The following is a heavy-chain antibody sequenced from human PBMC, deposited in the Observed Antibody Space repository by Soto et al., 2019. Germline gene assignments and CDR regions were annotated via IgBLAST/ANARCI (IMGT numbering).Heavy chain of an antibody. CDR3: GRRFGGNSASAFDV. CDR1: GFSFSGRW. Sequence: EVQLVESGGVLVQPGGSLRLSCAASGFSFSGRWMHWVRQAPGKGLVWVSRINSDGSNTNYADSVKGRFTISRDNAKNTLYLQMNSLGAEVTAVYYCGRRFGGNSASAFDVWGQGTLVTVSS. D-gene: IGHD2-21*02. V-gene: IGHV3-74*01. J-gene: IGHJ3*01. CDR2: INSDGSNT.